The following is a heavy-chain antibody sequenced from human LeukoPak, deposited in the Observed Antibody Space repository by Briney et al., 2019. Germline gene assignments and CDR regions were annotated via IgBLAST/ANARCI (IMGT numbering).Heavy chain of an antibody. V-gene: IGHV3-48*01. D-gene: IGHD6-6*01. Sequence: GGSLRLSCAASGFTFSSYSMNWVRQAPGKGLEWVSYISSSSSTIYYADSVKGRFTISRDNAKNSLYLQMNGLRAEDTAVYYCARVFSSSPGSTDYWGQGALVTVSS. CDR2: ISSSSSTI. J-gene: IGHJ4*02. CDR1: GFTFSSYS. CDR3: ARVFSSSPGSTDY.